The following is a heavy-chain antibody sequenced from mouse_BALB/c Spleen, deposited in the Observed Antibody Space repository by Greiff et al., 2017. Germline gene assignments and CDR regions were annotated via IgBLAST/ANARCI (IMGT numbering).Heavy chain of an antibody. Sequence: QVQLQQSGPELVKPGASVKISCKASGYAFSSSWMNWVKQRPGQGLEWIGRIYPGDGDTNYNGKFKGKATLTADKSSSTAYMQLSSLTSVDSAVYFCARAPYGNYPYYAMDYWGQGTSVTVSS. V-gene: IGHV1-82*01. CDR1: GYAFSSSW. D-gene: IGHD2-10*02. J-gene: IGHJ4*01. CDR2: IYPGDGDT. CDR3: ARAPYGNYPYYAMDY.